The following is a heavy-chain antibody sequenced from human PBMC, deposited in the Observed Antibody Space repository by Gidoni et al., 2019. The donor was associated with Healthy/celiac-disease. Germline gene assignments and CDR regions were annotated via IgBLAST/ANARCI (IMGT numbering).Heavy chain of an antibody. CDR2: IYPGDSDT. J-gene: IGHJ5*02. CDR3: ARHDPNPYYDRGFDP. D-gene: IGHD3-22*01. CDR1: GYSFTSYW. V-gene: IGHV5-51*01. Sequence: GESLKISCKGSGYSFTSYWIGWVRQMPGKGLEWMGIIYPGDSDTRYSPSFQGQVTISADKSISTAYLQWSSLKASDTAMYYCARHDPNPYYDRGFDPWGQGTLVTVSS.